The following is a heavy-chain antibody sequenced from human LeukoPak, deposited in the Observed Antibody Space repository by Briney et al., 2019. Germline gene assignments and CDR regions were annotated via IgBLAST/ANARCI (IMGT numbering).Heavy chain of an antibody. J-gene: IGHJ6*04. CDR1: GFTFSSYS. V-gene: IGHV3-48*02. Sequence: GGSLRLSCAASGFTFSSYSMNWVRQAPGKGLERVSYISSSSSTIYYADSVKGRFTISRDNAKNSLYLQMNSLRDEDTAVYYCARDNYDFWSGYSAHLDVWGKGTTVTVSS. CDR3: ARDNYDFWSGYSAHLDV. CDR2: ISSSSSTI. D-gene: IGHD3-3*01.